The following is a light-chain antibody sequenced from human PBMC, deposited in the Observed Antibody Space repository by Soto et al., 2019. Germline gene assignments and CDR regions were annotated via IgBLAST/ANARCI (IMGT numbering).Light chain of an antibody. V-gene: IGKV1-9*01. Sequence: DIHLTQSPSFLSASVGDRVTITCRASQGISSYLAWYQQKPGKAPKLLIYAASTLQSGVPSRFSDSGSGTEFTLTISSLQPEDFATYYCQQLNSYPPWTGGEGTKVEIK. CDR1: QGISSY. J-gene: IGKJ1*01. CDR2: AAS. CDR3: QQLNSYPPWT.